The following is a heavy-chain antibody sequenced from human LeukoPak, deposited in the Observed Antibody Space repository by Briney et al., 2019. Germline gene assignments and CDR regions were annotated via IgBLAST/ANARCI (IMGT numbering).Heavy chain of an antibody. CDR1: GGTFSSYA. CDR3: ARSGYSYPFDY. CDR2: INPNSGGT. J-gene: IGHJ4*02. V-gene: IGHV1-2*04. Sequence: ASVKVSCKASGGTFSSYAISWVRQAPGQGLEWMGWINPNSGGTNYAQKFQGWVTMTRDTSISTAYMELSRLRSDDTAVYYCARSGYSYPFDYWGQGTLVTVSS. D-gene: IGHD5-18*01.